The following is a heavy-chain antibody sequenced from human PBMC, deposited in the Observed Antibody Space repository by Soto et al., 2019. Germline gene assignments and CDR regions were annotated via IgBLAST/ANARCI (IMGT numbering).Heavy chain of an antibody. J-gene: IGHJ4*02. V-gene: IGHV4-34*01. CDR1: GGSFSGYY. CDR3: ARVSGSS. Sequence: QVQLQQWGAGLLKPSETLSLTCAVYGGSFSGYYWSWIRQPPGKGLEWIGEINHSGSTNYNPSLKSRVTIAVDTSKQQFSLKLSSVTAADTAVYYCARVSGSSWAQGTLVTVSS. CDR2: INHSGST. D-gene: IGHD6-13*01.